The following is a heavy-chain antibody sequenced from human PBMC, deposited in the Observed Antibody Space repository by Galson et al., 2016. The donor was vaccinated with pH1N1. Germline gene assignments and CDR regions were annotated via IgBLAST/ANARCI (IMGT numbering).Heavy chain of an antibody. V-gene: IGHV7-4-1*02. D-gene: IGHD3-10*01. CDR1: GYTFNTYA. J-gene: IGHJ4*02. CDR3: ARGFYYCSGSFWPWDY. Sequence: SVKVSCKASGYTFNTYALNWVRQAPGQGLEWMGWINTDTGNPTYAPGFTGRFVFSLDTSVSTAYLQITSIKAEDTAVYYCARGFYYCSGSFWPWDYWGQGTLVTVSS. CDR2: INTDTGNP.